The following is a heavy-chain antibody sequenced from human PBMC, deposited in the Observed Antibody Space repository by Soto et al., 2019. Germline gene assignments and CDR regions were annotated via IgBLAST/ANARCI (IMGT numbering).Heavy chain of an antibody. CDR1: GGSISSYY. D-gene: IGHD2-15*01. J-gene: IGHJ6*02. Sequence: SETLSLTCTVSGGSISSYYWSWIRQPAGKGLEWIGRIYTSGSTNYNPSLKSRVTMSVDTSKNQFSLKLSSVTAADTAVYYCASGEVVVAATQYYYYYGMDGWGQGTKVTVSS. CDR2: IYTSGST. CDR3: ASGEVVVAATQYYYYYGMDG. V-gene: IGHV4-4*07.